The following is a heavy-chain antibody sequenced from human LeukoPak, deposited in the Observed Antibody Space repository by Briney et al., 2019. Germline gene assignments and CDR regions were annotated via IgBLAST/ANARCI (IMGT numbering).Heavy chain of an antibody. V-gene: IGHV3-30-3*01. CDR3: ARAELDYGGNHAFDI. CDR1: RFAFSSYW. J-gene: IGHJ3*02. Sequence: PGGSLRLSCAASRFAFSSYWMSWVRQAPGKGLEWVAVISYDGSNKYYADSVKGRFTISRDNSKNTLYLQMNSLRAEDTAVYYCARAELDYGGNHAFDIWGQGTMVTVSS. CDR2: ISYDGSNK. D-gene: IGHD4-23*01.